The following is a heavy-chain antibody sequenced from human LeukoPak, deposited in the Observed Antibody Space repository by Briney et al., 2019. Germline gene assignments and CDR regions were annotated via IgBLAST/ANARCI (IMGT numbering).Heavy chain of an antibody. CDR3: AKDYSKTSYYGSGTYYRPNWFDP. J-gene: IGHJ5*02. CDR2: IRYDGSNK. Sequence: PGGSLRLSCAASGFTFSSYGMHWVRQAPGKGLEWVAFIRYDGSNKYYADSVKGRFTISRGNSKNTLYLQMNSLRAEDTAVYYCAKDYSKTSYYGSGTYYRPNWFDPWGQGTLVTVSS. D-gene: IGHD3-10*01. V-gene: IGHV3-30*02. CDR1: GFTFSSYG.